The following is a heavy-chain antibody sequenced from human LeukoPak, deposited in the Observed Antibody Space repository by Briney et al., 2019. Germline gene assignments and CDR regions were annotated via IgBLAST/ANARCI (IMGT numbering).Heavy chain of an antibody. V-gene: IGHV3-7*04. CDR1: GFAFSSYW. D-gene: IGHD5-12*01. CDR3: AGGSGYDWDFDY. J-gene: IGHJ4*02. Sequence: PGGSLRLSCAASGFAFSSYWMSGVRQAPGKGLEWVANIKRDGSDTYYVDSVKGRFTISRDNAKNPLYLQLNSLRAEDTAVYYCAGGSGYDWDFDYWGQGTLVTVSS. CDR2: IKRDGSDT.